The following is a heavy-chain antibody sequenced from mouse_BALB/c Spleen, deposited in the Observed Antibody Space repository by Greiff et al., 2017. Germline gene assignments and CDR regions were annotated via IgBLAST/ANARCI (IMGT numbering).Heavy chain of an antibody. CDR1: GFTLTSYG. V-gene: IGHV2-9*02. D-gene: IGHD3-3*01. J-gene: IGHJ2*01. CDR3: ARGRGLAGLDY. Sequence: VMLMESGPGLVAPSQSLSITCAVSGFTLTSYGVPWVRQPPGKGLEWVGVIWAGGSTNYNSALMSSLIISKDNSTSQVILKMNSLQTEYTAMYYCARGRGLAGLDYWGQGTTLTVSS. CDR2: IWAGGST.